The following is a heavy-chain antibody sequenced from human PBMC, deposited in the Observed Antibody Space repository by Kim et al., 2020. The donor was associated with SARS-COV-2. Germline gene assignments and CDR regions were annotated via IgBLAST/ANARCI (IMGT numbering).Heavy chain of an antibody. CDR1: ELIFSTYN. CDR3: ARCPGKAVAADY. V-gene: IGHV3-48*02. D-gene: IGHD6-19*01. CDR2: ISSSSSTI. J-gene: IGHJ4*02. Sequence: GGSLRLSCAASELIFSTYNMNWVRQAPGRGLEWVSYISSSSSTIYYADSVKGRFTISRDNAKNSLYLQMNSLRDEDTAVYYCARCPGKAVAADYWGQGTLVTVSS.